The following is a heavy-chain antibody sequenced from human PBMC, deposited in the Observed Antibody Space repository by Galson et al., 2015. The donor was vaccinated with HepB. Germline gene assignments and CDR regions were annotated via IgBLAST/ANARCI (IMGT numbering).Heavy chain of an antibody. Sequence: SLRLSCAASGFTFSSYAMTWVRQAPGKGLEWVSAISGSGSNTYYPDSVRGRFTISRDNSKNTLYLQMNSLRAEDTAVFYCAKDRKSAYPSYGMDVWGQGTTVTVSS. D-gene: IGHD3-3*01. CDR3: AKDRKSAYPSYGMDV. J-gene: IGHJ6*02. CDR2: ISGSGSNT. CDR1: GFTFSSYA. V-gene: IGHV3-23*01.